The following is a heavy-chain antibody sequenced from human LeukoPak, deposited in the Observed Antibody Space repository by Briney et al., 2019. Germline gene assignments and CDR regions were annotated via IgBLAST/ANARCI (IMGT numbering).Heavy chain of an antibody. V-gene: IGHV3-33*01. CDR2: IWYDGSYK. CDR1: RFTFRNYG. D-gene: IGHD1-7*01. J-gene: IGHJ3*01. CDR3: ARGNSDSFDF. Sequence: PGGSLRLSCAASRFTFRNYGMHWVRQAPGKGLEWVAIIWYDGSYKYYADSVKGRFTISRDNSKNTLYLQMNTLRAEDTAVFFCARGNSDSFDFWGQGTMVTVSS.